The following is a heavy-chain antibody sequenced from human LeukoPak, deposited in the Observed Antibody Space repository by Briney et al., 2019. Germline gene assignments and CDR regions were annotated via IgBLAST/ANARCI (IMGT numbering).Heavy chain of an antibody. Sequence: GGSLRLSCVGAGFSNADYGMSWVRQGPGKGLEWVAGIDWNGDALQYADSVKGRFTISRDNAKSSLYLQMNTLKPEDTAVYYCARDLSATWYSLAYWGQGTLVTVSS. CDR1: GFSNADYG. D-gene: IGHD2-15*01. J-gene: IGHJ4*02. CDR3: ARDLSATWYSLAY. CDR2: IDWNGDAL. V-gene: IGHV3-20*04.